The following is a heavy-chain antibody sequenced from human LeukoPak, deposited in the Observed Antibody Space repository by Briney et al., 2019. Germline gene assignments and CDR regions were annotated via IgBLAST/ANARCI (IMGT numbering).Heavy chain of an antibody. J-gene: IGHJ4*02. V-gene: IGHV1-8*03. CDR1: GYTFTNYD. Sequence: RASVKVSCKASGYTFTNYDINWVRQATGQGLEWMGWMNPNSGNTDYARKFQGRVTITRNTSISTAYMELSSLTSEDTAVYYCARGVVGATSSYYFDYWGQGILVTVSS. D-gene: IGHD1-26*01. CDR3: ARGVVGATSSYYFDY. CDR2: MNPNSGNT.